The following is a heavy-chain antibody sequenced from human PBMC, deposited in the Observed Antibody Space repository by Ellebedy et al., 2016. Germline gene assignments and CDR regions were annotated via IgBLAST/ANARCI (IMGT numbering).Heavy chain of an antibody. Sequence: GGSLRLXXAPSGLTVSSFFMGWVRQAPGKGLEWVSTMRGDGAKTHLADSVKGRFTMSRDIPKNTVYLQMNRLRAEDTAVYYCRQGHYADLWGQGTLVTVSS. V-gene: IGHV3-23*01. CDR1: GLTVSSFF. D-gene: IGHD4-17*01. CDR3: RQGHYADL. J-gene: IGHJ4*02. CDR2: MRGDGAKT.